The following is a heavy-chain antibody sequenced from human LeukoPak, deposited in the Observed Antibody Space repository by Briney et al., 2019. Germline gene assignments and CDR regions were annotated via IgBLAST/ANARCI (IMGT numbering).Heavy chain of an antibody. J-gene: IGHJ4*02. CDR3: TKERRGTYYAFES. V-gene: IGHV3-11*01. CDR2: ITSGAGAT. D-gene: IGHD3-16*01. CDR1: GFSISDYY. Sequence: GGSLRLSCDASGFSISDYYMSWICQSPGKGLEWISYITSGAGATTYADSVKGRFTISRDKAKNSVALQLNSLRAEDTAVYYCTKERRGTYYAFESWGQGTLVTVSS.